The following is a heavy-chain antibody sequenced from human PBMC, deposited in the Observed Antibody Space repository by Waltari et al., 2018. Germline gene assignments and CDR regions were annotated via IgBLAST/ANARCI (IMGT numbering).Heavy chain of an antibody. Sequence: QVQLVQSGAEVKKPGASVRVSCTASGYTFSTYDINWVRQATGQGLEWMGWSNPNSGNTAYAQKFQGRVTMTRNTSVNTAYMELSSLRSDDTAIYYCARGPTRNLIEVVVDKTGYFDYWGQGSLVTVSS. J-gene: IGHJ4*03. CDR3: ARGPTRNLIEVVVDKTGYFDY. V-gene: IGHV1-8*02. D-gene: IGHD2-21*01. CDR1: GYTFSTYD. CDR2: SNPNSGNT.